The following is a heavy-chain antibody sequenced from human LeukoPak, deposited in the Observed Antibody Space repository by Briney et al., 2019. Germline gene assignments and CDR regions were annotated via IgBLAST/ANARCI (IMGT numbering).Heavy chain of an antibody. J-gene: IGHJ4*02. CDR3: ARDRGLPWELLL. CDR1: GGSISSGSYY. Sequence: SETLSLTXTVSGGSISSGSYYWSCIRQPAGKGLEWIGRIYTSGSTNYNPSLKSRVTISVDTSKNQFSLKLSSVTAADTAVYYCARDRGLPWELLLWGQGTLVTVSS. D-gene: IGHD1-26*01. V-gene: IGHV4-61*02. CDR2: IYTSGST.